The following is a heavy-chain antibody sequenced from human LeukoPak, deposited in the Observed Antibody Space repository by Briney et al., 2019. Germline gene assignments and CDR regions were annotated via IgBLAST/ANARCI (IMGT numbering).Heavy chain of an antibody. CDR2: IIYSGGAT. CDR1: GFTFSRSS. Sequence: GETLRLSCAASGFTFSRSSMTWVRQGPGTGLEFIASIIYSGGATYYADSVKGRFTISRDNSKNTLYLQMNSRRAEDTALYYCAKDGLYDDGSEHFYYFDSWGQGTLVTVSS. CDR3: AKDGLYDDGSEHFYYFDS. V-gene: IGHV3-23*01. J-gene: IGHJ4*02. D-gene: IGHD3-22*01.